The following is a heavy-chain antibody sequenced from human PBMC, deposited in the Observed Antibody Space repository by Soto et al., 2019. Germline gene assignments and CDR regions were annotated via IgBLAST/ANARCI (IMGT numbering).Heavy chain of an antibody. CDR1: GGTFSSYA. CDR3: GRVFVGATNYHYGMDV. D-gene: IGHD1-26*01. J-gene: IGHJ6*02. V-gene: IGHV1-69*13. CDR2: IIPIFGTA. Sequence: SVKVSCKGAGGTFSSYAISWVRQAPGQGLEWMGGIIPIFGTANYAQKFQGRVTITADESTSTAYMELSSLRSEDTAVYYCGRVFVGATNYHYGMDVWGQGTTVTVSS.